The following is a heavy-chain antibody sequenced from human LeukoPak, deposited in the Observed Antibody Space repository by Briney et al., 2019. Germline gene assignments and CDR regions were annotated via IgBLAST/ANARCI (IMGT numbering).Heavy chain of an antibody. CDR2: ISSSGSTI. Sequence: GGSLRLSCAASGFTFSDYYMSWIRQAPGKGLEWVSYISSSGSTIYYADSVKGRFTISRDNAKNSLYLQMNSLRAEDTAVYYCAVARYCSSTSCYDRADIWGQGTMVTVSS. D-gene: IGHD2-2*01. V-gene: IGHV3-11*04. CDR1: GFTFSDYY. J-gene: IGHJ3*02. CDR3: AVARYCSSTSCYDRADI.